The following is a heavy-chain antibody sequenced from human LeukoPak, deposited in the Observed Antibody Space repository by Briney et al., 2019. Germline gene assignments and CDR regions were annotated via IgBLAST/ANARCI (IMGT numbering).Heavy chain of an antibody. J-gene: IGHJ6*02. V-gene: IGHV4-39*07. CDR2: IYYSGST. CDR3: ARQRGGVAASQVGYYYGMDV. CDR1: GGSISSSSYY. Sequence: PSETLSLTCTVSGGSISSSSYYWGWIRQPPGKGLEWIGSIYYSGSTYYNPSLKSRVIISVDTSKTQFSLKLSSVTAADTAMYYCARQRGGVAASQVGYYYGMDVWGQGTTVTVSS. D-gene: IGHD2-15*01.